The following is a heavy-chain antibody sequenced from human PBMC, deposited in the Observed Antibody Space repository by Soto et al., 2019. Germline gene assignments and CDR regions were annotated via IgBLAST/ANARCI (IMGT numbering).Heavy chain of an antibody. CDR3: ARVVPGAEAWFGP. D-gene: IGHD2-2*01. V-gene: IGHV1-18*01. CDR1: GYTFSSYG. Sequence: ASVKVSCKVSGYTFSSYGFTWVRQAPGQGLEWMGWITAYNDGTNYAQKFQGRVTMTTDTSTSTAYMELRSLRSDDTAVYYCARVVPGAEAWFGPWGQGTMVTYPQ. J-gene: IGHJ5*02. CDR2: ITAYNDGT.